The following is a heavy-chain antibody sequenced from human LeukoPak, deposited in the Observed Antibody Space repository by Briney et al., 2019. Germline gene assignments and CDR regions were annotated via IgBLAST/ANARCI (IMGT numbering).Heavy chain of an antibody. D-gene: IGHD6-19*01. V-gene: IGHV3-48*01. Sequence: GGSLRLSCAASGFTFSSYSMNWVRQAPGKGLEWVSYISNSSSTIYYADSVKGRFTISRDNAKNSLYLQMNSLRAEDTAVYYCVKDQREAYSSGWSRDFDYWGQGTLVTVSS. CDR1: GFTFSSYS. CDR3: VKDQREAYSSGWSRDFDY. J-gene: IGHJ4*02. CDR2: ISNSSSTI.